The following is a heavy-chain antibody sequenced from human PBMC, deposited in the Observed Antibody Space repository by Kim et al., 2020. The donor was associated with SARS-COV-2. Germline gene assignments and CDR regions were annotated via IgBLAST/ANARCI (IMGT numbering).Heavy chain of an antibody. V-gene: IGHV4-30-2*01. J-gene: IGHJ5*02. CDR3: ARALQDGGERFDP. Sequence: NPSLKSRVTISVDRSKNQFSLKLSSVTAADTAVYYWARALQDGGERFDPWGQGTLVTVSS. D-gene: IGHD3-16*01.